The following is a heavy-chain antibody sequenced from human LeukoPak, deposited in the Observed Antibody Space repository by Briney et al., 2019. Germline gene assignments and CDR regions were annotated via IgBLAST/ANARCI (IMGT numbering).Heavy chain of an antibody. CDR1: GFTFSHFG. V-gene: IGHV3-30*02. J-gene: IGHJ1*01. D-gene: IGHD2-15*01. Sequence: GGSLRLSYAASGFTFSHFGMHWVRQAPGKGLEWVAFIRYDGTNRCYADLGKGRFTISRDNSKNTLYLQMNSLRAEDTAVYYCVKVIYCNGDSCYGEYFQHWGQGTLVTVSS. CDR3: VKVIYCNGDSCYGEYFQH. CDR2: IRYDGTNR.